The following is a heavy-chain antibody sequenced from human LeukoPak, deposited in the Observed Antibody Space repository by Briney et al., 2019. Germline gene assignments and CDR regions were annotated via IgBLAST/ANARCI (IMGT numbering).Heavy chain of an antibody. CDR2: IYTSGST. D-gene: IGHD4-23*01. CDR1: GGSISSYY. V-gene: IGHV4-4*07. J-gene: IGHJ4*02. Sequence: SETLSLTCTVSGGSISSYYWSWIRQPAGKGLEWIGRIYTSGSTNYNPSLKSRVTMSVDTSKNQFSLKLSSVTAADTAVYYCARHGTYGGNSWKDYWGQGTLVTVSS. CDR3: ARHGTYGGNSWKDY.